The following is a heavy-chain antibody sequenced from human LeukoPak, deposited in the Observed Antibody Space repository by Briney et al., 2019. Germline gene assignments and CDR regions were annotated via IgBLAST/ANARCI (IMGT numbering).Heavy chain of an antibody. CDR2: IIPIFGTA. J-gene: IGHJ4*02. CDR1: GGTFSSYA. V-gene: IGHV1-69*05. D-gene: IGHD6-19*01. CDR3: ASYMSGWYGD. Sequence: SVKVSCKASGGTFSSYAISWVRQAPGQGLEWMGGIIPIFGTANYAQKFQGRVTITTDESTSTAYMELSSLRSEDTAVYYCASYMSGWYGDWGQGTLVTVSS.